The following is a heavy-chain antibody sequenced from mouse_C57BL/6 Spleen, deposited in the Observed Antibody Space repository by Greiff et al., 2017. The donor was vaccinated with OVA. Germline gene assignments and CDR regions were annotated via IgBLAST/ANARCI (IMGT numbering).Heavy chain of an antibody. V-gene: IGHV1-72*01. Sequence: QVQLQQPGAELVKPGASVKLSCKASGYTFTSYWMHWVTQRPGRGLEWIGRIDPNIGGTKYNEKFKSKATLTVDKPSSTAYMQLSSLTAEDSAVYYGASRSNMDRGLYFDVWGTGTTVTVAS. J-gene: IGHJ1*03. CDR1: GYTFTSYW. D-gene: IGHD2-1*01. CDR3: ASRSNMDRGLYFDV. CDR2: IDPNIGGT.